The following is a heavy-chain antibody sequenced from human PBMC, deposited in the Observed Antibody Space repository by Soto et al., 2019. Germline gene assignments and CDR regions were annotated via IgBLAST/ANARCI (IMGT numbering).Heavy chain of an antibody. CDR3: ALGYCSGTSCYKLNWFDP. V-gene: IGHV3-23*01. CDR2: IDGSGVHT. J-gene: IGHJ5*02. Sequence: DVQLLESGGGLVQPGGSLRLSCAASGFSFSTYAMSWVRQAPGKGLEWVSAIDGSGVHTYYADSVKGRFTISRDNSKNMLFLKMSSLRAEDTAIYYAALGYCSGTSCYKLNWFDPWGQGTLVTVSS. CDR1: GFSFSTYA. D-gene: IGHD2-2*01.